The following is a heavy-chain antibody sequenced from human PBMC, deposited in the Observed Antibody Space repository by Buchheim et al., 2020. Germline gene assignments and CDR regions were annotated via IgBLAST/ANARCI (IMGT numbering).Heavy chain of an antibody. J-gene: IGHJ4*02. CDR1: GGSISGSDW. Sequence: QVQLQESGPGLVKPSETLSLTCAVSGGSISGSDWWSWVRQPPGKGLEWVGEISSGGRSNYNPSLKSRVTISIDKARHQLSLKLTSVTAADTAVYYCARENWSGEGGYDCWGQGTL. D-gene: IGHD3-3*01. CDR2: ISSGGRS. CDR3: ARENWSGEGGYDC. V-gene: IGHV4-4*02.